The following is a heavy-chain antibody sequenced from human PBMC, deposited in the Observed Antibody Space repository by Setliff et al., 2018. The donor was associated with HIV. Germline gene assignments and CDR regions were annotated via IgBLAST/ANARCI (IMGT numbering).Heavy chain of an antibody. V-gene: IGHV1-69*10. CDR1: GGTFSNYA. Sequence: PRASVKVSCKASGGTFSNYAFNWVRQAPGQGPEWMGGIIPILGTVDYAQRFQGRVKITADTSTSTAYIEVSSLTSDDTAVYYCARDRRPERDYGDYYNWFDPWGQGTLVTVSS. CDR2: IIPILGTV. J-gene: IGHJ5*02. D-gene: IGHD4-17*01. CDR3: ARDRRPERDYGDYYNWFDP.